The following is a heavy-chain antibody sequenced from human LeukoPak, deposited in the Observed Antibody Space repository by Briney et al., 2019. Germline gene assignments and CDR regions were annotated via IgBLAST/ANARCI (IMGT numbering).Heavy chain of an antibody. D-gene: IGHD2-15*01. CDR3: AKRWYYFDY. Sequence: GGSLRLSCAASGFTFDDYAMHWVRQAPGKGLEWVSGLNWNSGGIVYADSVKGRFTISRDNSKNTLFLQMNSLGAEDTAVYYCAKRWYYFDYWGQGTLVTVSS. J-gene: IGHJ4*02. CDR1: GFTFDDYA. V-gene: IGHV3-9*01. CDR2: LNWNSGGI.